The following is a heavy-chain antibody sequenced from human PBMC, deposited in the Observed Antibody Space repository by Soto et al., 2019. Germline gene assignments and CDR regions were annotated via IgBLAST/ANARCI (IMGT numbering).Heavy chain of an antibody. J-gene: IGHJ6*02. Sequence: HPGGSLRLSCVASGFTFSDFGMHWVRQGPGKGLEWLAVISEDAETDFHADSVKGRFTVSRDNFKETLYLQMNSLTTDDSGVHFCAKAPFRRPYYFYGMDVWGQGTTVTVSS. V-gene: IGHV3-30*18. CDR3: AKAPFRRPYYFYGMDV. D-gene: IGHD3-10*01. CDR1: GFTFSDFG. CDR2: ISEDAETD.